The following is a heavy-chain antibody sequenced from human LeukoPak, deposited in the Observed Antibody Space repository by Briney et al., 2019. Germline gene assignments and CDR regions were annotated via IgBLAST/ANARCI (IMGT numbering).Heavy chain of an antibody. V-gene: IGHV4-59*05. CDR2: IYYSGST. CDR1: GGSISSYY. D-gene: IGHD3-22*01. Sequence: PSETLSLTCTVSGGSISSYYWSWIRQPPGKGLEWIGSIYYSGSTYYNPSLKSRVTISVDTSKNQFSLKLSSVTAADTAVYYCARQQGHYYDSSGYYGCWGQGTLVTVSS. J-gene: IGHJ4*02. CDR3: ARQQGHYYDSSGYYGC.